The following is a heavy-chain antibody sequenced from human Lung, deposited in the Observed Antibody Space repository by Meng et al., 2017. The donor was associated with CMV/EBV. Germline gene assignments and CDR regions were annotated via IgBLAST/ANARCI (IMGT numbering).Heavy chain of an antibody. D-gene: IGHD6-13*01. V-gene: IGHV3-23*01. Sequence: GDSAQPGSATGLSCAASGITFNDYAMTWVRQAPGQGLEGVSTIGSGSDTQYADSVKGRFTISRDNSRNTLYLQMNSLRAEDTAIYYCAKYRAPGSNRYFDDWGQGTLVTVSS. J-gene: IGHJ4*02. CDR2: IGSGSDT. CDR1: GITFNDYA. CDR3: AKYRAPGSNRYFDD.